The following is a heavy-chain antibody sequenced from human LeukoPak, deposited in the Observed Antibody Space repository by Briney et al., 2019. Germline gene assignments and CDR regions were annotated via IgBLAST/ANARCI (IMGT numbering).Heavy chain of an antibody. D-gene: IGHD3-16*01. CDR2: IYTSGST. CDR3: ARASHGNYVWGSADY. J-gene: IGHJ4*02. Sequence: SETLSLTCTVSGGSISSSSYYWGWIRQPPGKGLEWIGRIYTSGSTNYNPSLKSRVTMSVDTSKNQFSLKLSSVTAADTAVYYCARASHGNYVWGSADYWGQGTLVTVSS. CDR1: GGSISSSSYY. V-gene: IGHV4-39*07.